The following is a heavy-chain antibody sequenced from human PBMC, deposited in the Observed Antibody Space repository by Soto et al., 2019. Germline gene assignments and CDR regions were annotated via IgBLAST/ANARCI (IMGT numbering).Heavy chain of an antibody. J-gene: IGHJ4*02. CDR2: IYFSGGT. CDR3: VRLAIRYYFDM. CDR1: GASITSKIFY. Sequence: PSETLSLTCSVTGASITSKIFYWGWIRQAPGKGLEWIGSIYFSGGTFYNPSLKSRVTMSGDTSKNEVYLQLTSATAADTALYYCVRLAIRYYFDMWGQGTQVTVSS. V-gene: IGHV4-39*01. D-gene: IGHD3-3*01.